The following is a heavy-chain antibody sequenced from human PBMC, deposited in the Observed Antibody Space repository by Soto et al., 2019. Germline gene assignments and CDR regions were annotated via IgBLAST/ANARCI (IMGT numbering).Heavy chain of an antibody. CDR1: GGSISSYY. V-gene: IGHV4-4*07. CDR2: IYTSGST. J-gene: IGHJ5*02. CDR3: ARGNGGYDYNWFDP. D-gene: IGHD5-12*01. Sequence: QVQLQESGPGLVKPSETLSLTCTVSGGSISSYYWSWIRQPAGKGLEWIGRIYTSGSTNYNPSLQSRLTMSVDTSKNQFALKLSSVTAADTAVYYCARGNGGYDYNWFDPWGQGTLVTVSS.